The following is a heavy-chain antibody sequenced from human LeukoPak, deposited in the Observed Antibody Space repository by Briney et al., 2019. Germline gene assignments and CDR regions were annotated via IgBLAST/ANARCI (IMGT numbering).Heavy chain of an antibody. CDR1: GGSISSGSYY. J-gene: IGHJ4*02. Sequence: SQTLSLTCTVSGGSISSGSYYWSWIRQPAGKGLEWIGRIYTSGSTNYNPSLKSRVTISVDTSKNQFSLKLSSVTAADTAVYYCARLAIAARSVFDYWGQGTLVTVSS. CDR3: ARLAIAARSVFDY. D-gene: IGHD6-6*01. V-gene: IGHV4-61*02. CDR2: IYTSGST.